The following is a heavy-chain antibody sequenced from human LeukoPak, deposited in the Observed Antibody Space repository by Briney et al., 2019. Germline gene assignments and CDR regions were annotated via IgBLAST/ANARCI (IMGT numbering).Heavy chain of an antibody. CDR3: ASNGYSYGTFDY. D-gene: IGHD5-18*01. CDR1: GYSLTGQD. V-gene: IGHV1-2*02. CDR2: INPNTGGT. Sequence: GASVKVSCKPSGYSLTGQDMHWVRQAPGQGLEWMGWINPNTGGTNYAQKFQGRVTITRDTTISAAFMELSRLTSDDTAVYYCASNGYSYGTFDYWGQGTLVTVSS. J-gene: IGHJ4*02.